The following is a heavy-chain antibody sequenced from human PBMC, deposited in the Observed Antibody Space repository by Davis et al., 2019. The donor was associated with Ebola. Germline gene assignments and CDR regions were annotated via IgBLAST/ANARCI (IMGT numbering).Heavy chain of an antibody. D-gene: IGHD3-22*01. CDR1: GGSFSGYY. Sequence: PSETLSLTCAVYGGSFSGYYWSWIRQPPGKGLEWIGEINHSGSTNYNPSLKSRVTISVDASKNQFSLKLSSVTAADTAVYYCARENDSSGYLDYWGQGTLVTVSS. CDR3: ARENDSSGYLDY. J-gene: IGHJ4*02. CDR2: INHSGST. V-gene: IGHV4-34*01.